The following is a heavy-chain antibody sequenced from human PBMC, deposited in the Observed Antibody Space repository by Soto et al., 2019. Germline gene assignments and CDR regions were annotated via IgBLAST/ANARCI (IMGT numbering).Heavy chain of an antibody. CDR3: AKDPSSGFAMEDYFDY. V-gene: IGHV3-23*01. J-gene: IGHJ4*02. D-gene: IGHD3-10*01. Sequence: EVQLSGSGGGLVQPGGSLRLSCAASGFTFSSYAMSWVRKAPGKGLEWVSAISGSSTSTYYADSVKGRFTISRDTSKNTLYLQMDRLRAEDTAVYYCAKDPSSGFAMEDYFDYWGQGTLVTVSS. CDR2: ISGSSTST. CDR1: GFTFSSYA.